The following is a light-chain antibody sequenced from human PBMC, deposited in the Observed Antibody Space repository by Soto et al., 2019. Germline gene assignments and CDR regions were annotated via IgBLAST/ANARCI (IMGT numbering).Light chain of an antibody. CDR3: QQYGRSPCT. J-gene: IGKJ1*01. CDR2: GAS. Sequence: EIVLTQSPGTLSLSPGEGATLSCRASESVSSSYLAWYQQKPGQAPRLLIYGASSRATGIPDRFSGSGSGTDFTLTISRLEPEDFAVYYCQQYGRSPCTFGQGTKVEIK. CDR1: ESVSSSY. V-gene: IGKV3-20*01.